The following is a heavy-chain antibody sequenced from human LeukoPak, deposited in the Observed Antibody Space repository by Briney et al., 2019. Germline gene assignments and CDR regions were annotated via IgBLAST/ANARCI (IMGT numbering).Heavy chain of an antibody. J-gene: IGHJ6*04. D-gene: IGHD2-15*01. CDR3: AREAGCSGGSCYSDYYGMDV. V-gene: IGHV1-69*13. Sequence: SVKVSCKASGGTFNSYAISWVRQAPGQGLEWVGGILPIFGTANYAQKFQGRVTITADESTSTAYMELSSLRSEDTAVYYCAREAGCSGGSCYSDYYGMDVWGKGTTVTVSS. CDR1: GGTFNSYA. CDR2: ILPIFGTA.